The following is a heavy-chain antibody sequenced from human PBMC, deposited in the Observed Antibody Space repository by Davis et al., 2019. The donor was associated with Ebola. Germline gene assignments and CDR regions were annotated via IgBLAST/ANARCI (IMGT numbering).Heavy chain of an antibody. Sequence: MPSETLSLTCTVSGGSISSSSYYWGWIRQPPGKGLEWIGSIYYSGSTYYNPSLKRRVTISVDTSKNQFSLKLSSVTAADTAVYYCARDLTYYYGMDVWGQGTTVTVSS. CDR3: ARDLTYYYGMDV. V-gene: IGHV4-39*07. J-gene: IGHJ6*02. CDR1: GGSISSSSYY. CDR2: IYYSGST.